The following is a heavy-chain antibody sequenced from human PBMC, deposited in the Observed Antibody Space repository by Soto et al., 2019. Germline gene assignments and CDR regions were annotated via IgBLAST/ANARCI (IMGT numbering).Heavy chain of an antibody. D-gene: IGHD2-15*01. CDR1: GGTFSSYA. Sequence: QVQLVQSGAEVKKPGSSVKVSCRASGGTFSSYAISWVRQAPGQGLEWMGGIIPIFGPANCAQKFQGRVTITADESTGTDYMELISLGAEDTAVYSGASRLGGSYERGEINWFDPWGQVTLVTVSP. CDR2: IIPIFGPA. CDR3: ASRLGGSYERGEINWFDP. V-gene: IGHV1-69*12. J-gene: IGHJ5*02.